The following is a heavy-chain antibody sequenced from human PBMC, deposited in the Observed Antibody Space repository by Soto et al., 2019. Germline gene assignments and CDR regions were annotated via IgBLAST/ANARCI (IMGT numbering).Heavy chain of an antibody. Sequence: SETLSLTCTVSGGSVSSGSYYWSWIRQPPGKGLEWIGYIYYSGSTNYNPSLKSRVTISVDTSKNQFSLKLSSVTAADTAVYYCARDLEGATDYWGQGTLVTVSS. CDR2: IYYSGST. CDR1: GGSVSSGSYY. CDR3: ARDLEGATDY. D-gene: IGHD1-26*01. V-gene: IGHV4-61*01. J-gene: IGHJ4*02.